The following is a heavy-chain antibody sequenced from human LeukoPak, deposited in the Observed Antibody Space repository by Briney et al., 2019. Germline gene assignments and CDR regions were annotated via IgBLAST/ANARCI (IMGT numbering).Heavy chain of an antibody. D-gene: IGHD5-24*01. Sequence: PSETLSLTCTVSGGSISSYYWSWIRQPPGKGLEWIGYIYYSGSTNYNPSLKSRVTISVDTSKNQFSLKLSSVTAADTAVYYCARDGSWLQVRRHAFDIWGQGTMVTVSS. J-gene: IGHJ3*02. V-gene: IGHV4-59*01. CDR3: ARDGSWLQVRRHAFDI. CDR1: GGSISSYY. CDR2: IYYSGST.